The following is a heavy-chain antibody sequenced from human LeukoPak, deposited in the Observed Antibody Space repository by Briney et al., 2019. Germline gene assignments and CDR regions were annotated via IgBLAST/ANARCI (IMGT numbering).Heavy chain of an antibody. Sequence: SETLSLTCTVSGGSISSYYWSWIRQPPGKGLEWIGYIYYSGSTNYNPSLKSRVTISVDTYKNQFSLQLSSVTAADTAVYYCARGVCSGGSCRNWFDPWGQGTLVTVSS. J-gene: IGHJ5*02. CDR1: GGSISSYY. CDR2: IYYSGST. CDR3: ARGVCSGGSCRNWFDP. D-gene: IGHD2-15*01. V-gene: IGHV4-59*01.